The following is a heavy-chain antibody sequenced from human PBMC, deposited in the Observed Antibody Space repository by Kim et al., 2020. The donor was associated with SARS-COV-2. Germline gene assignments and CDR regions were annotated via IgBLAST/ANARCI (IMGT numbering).Heavy chain of an antibody. V-gene: IGHV4-59*08. Sequence: NHHPSLKSRITMSVDTSKNQFSLRLNSVTAADAAMYYCARRYSNYWYFDLWGRGTLVTVSS. CDR3: ARRYSNYWYFDL. D-gene: IGHD4-4*01. J-gene: IGHJ2*01.